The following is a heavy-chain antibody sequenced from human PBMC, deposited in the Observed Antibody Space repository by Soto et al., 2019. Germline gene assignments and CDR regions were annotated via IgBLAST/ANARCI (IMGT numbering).Heavy chain of an antibody. CDR2: IHSGGTT. CDR1: GASISNGYYS. V-gene: IGHV4-30-4*01. D-gene: IGHD1-26*01. Sequence: QVQLQEPGPRLVEPSHTLSLTCTVSGASISNGYYSWSWIRQSPGTGLEWIGHIHSGGTTYSNPSLQSRLTISVDMAKNQFSLKLGSLTAADTAVYYCARGPSGDKVDYWGQGTLVTVSS. J-gene: IGHJ4*02. CDR3: ARGPSGDKVDY.